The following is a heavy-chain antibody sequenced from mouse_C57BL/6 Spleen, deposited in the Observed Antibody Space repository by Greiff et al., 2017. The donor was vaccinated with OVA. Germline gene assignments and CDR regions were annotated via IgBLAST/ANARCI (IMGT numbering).Heavy chain of an antibody. J-gene: IGHJ4*01. CDR2: ISSGSSTI. Sequence: EVQRVESGGGLVKPGGSLKLSCAASGFTFSDYGMHWVRQAPEKGLEWVAYISSGSSTIYYADTVKGRFTISRDNAKNTLFLQMTSLRSEDTAMYYCARPELGPYYARDYWGQGTSVTVSS. D-gene: IGHD4-1*01. V-gene: IGHV5-17*01. CDR3: ARPELGPYYARDY. CDR1: GFTFSDYG.